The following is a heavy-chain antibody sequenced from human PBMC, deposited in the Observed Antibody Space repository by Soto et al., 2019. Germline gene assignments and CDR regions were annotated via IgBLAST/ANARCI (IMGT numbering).Heavy chain of an antibody. Sequence: QVQLVQSGAEVKKPGSSVKVSCKASGGTFSSYAISWVRQAPGQGLEWMGGIIPIFGIANYAQKFQGRVTITADESTSTAYMELSSLRSEDTAVYYCARDRRRDDSSGYPTGNWFDPWGQGTLVTVSS. V-gene: IGHV1-69*01. CDR3: ARDRRRDDSSGYPTGNWFDP. D-gene: IGHD3-22*01. J-gene: IGHJ5*02. CDR2: IIPIFGIA. CDR1: GGTFSSYA.